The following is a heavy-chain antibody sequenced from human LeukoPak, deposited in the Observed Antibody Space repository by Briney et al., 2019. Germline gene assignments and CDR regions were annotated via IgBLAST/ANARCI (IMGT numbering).Heavy chain of an antibody. D-gene: IGHD3-22*01. CDR2: IYYTRST. J-gene: IGHJ2*01. CDR3: ARGVTMIVVVIHDWYFDL. CDR1: GGSISSYY. V-gene: IGHV4-39*01. Sequence: SETLSLTCTVSGGSISSYYWSWIRQPPGKGLEWIGSIYYTRSTYYNPSLKSRVTISVDTSKNQFSLKLTSVTAADTAVYYCARGVTMIVVVIHDWYFDLWGRGTLVTVSS.